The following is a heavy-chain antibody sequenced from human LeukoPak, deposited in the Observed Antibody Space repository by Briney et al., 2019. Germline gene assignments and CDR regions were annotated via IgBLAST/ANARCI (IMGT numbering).Heavy chain of an antibody. CDR2: ISAYNGNT. Sequence: VASVKVSCKASGYTFSSYGFSWVRQAPGQGLEWMGWISAYNGNTNYAQNLQDRITMTIDTSTSTVFMELRSLTSDDTAVYYCARKALNLGALGYWGQGTLVTVSS. D-gene: IGHD3-16*01. J-gene: IGHJ4*02. CDR3: ARKALNLGALGY. V-gene: IGHV1-18*01. CDR1: GYTFSSYG.